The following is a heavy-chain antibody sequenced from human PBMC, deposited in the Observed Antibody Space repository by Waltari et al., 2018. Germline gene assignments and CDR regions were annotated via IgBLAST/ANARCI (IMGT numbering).Heavy chain of an antibody. V-gene: IGHV1-2*06. CDR3: ARIPAWYGEILNY. Sequence: QVQLLQSGDEVKTPGASVKVSCQASGYTFTGYYMHWVRQAPGQGLEWMGRINPNSGGTDYAQKFLGRVTMTRDTSTSTAYMELSSLTSDDTAVYYCARIPAWYGEILNYWGQGTLVTVSS. J-gene: IGHJ4*02. CDR2: INPNSGGT. CDR1: GYTFTGYY. D-gene: IGHD3-10*01.